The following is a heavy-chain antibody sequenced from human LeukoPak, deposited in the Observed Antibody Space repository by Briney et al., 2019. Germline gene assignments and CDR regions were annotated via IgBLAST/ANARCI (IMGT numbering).Heavy chain of an antibody. J-gene: IGHJ2*01. Sequence: PGGSLRLSCAASGFIFSNFAVNWVRQAPGKGLEWCSIFSGRGDTTYYADPVKGRSTISRDNSKNTLYLQMNSLRAGDTAVYYCARAAYSSTWYSRYFDLWGRGTLVTVSS. CDR2: FSGRGDTT. CDR1: GFIFSNFA. D-gene: IGHD6-13*01. V-gene: IGHV3-23*01. CDR3: ARAAYSSTWYSRYFDL.